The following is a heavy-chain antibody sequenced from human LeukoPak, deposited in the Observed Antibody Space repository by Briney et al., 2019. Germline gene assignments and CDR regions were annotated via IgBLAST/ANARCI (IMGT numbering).Heavy chain of an antibody. CDR1: GGSTSSSSYY. V-gene: IGHV4-39*01. CDR3: ARRHVSPLAARPAGWFDP. CDR2: IYYSGST. J-gene: IGHJ5*02. D-gene: IGHD6-6*01. Sequence: SETLSLTCTVSGGSTSSSSYYWGWIRQPPGKGLEWIGSIYYSGSTYYNPSLKSRVTISVDTSKNQFSLKLSSVTAADTAVYYCARRHVSPLAARPAGWFDPWGQGTLVTVSS.